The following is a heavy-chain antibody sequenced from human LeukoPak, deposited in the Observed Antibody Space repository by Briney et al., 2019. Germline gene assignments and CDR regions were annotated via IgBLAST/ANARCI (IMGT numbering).Heavy chain of an antibody. V-gene: IGHV3-72*01. D-gene: IGHD6-19*01. CDR3: AREGPAVAGLLWTSLLRSDGMDV. J-gene: IGHJ6*02. CDR2: ARNKANSYTT. Sequence: PGGSLRLSCAASGFTFSDHYMDWVRQAPGEGLEWVGRARNKANSYTTEYAASVKGRFTISRDDSKRSLYLQMDSLRSDDTAVYYCAREGPAVAGLLWTSLLRSDGMDVWGQGTTVTVSS. CDR1: GFTFSDHY.